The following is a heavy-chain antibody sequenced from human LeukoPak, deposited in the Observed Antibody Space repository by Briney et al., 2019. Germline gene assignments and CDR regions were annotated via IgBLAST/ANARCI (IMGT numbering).Heavy chain of an antibody. V-gene: IGHV3-30*03. D-gene: IGHD4-17*01. CDR1: GFTFSSYG. J-gene: IGHJ4*02. CDR2: ISYDGSNK. CDR3: TTRGTTVTTLWDY. Sequence: GGSLRLSCAASGFTFSSYGMHWVRQAPGKGLEWVAVISYDGSNKYYADSVKGRFTISRDNSKNTLYLQMNSLKTEDTAVYYCTTRGTTVTTLWDYWGQGTLVTVSS.